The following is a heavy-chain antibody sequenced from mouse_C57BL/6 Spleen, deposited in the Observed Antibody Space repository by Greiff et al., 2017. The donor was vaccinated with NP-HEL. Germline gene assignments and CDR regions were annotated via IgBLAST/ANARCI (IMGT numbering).Heavy chain of an antibody. CDR2: IYPGDGDT. V-gene: IGHV1-82*01. Sequence: QVQLKQSGPELVKPGASVKIYCKASGYAFSRCWMNWVKQRPGKGLEWIGRIYPGDGDTNYNGKCKGRAPLTADKSASTAYMQLSSLTSEDSAVYFCAREGDYYGNYWGQGTTLTVSS. CDR1: GYAFSRCW. D-gene: IGHD1-1*01. J-gene: IGHJ2*01. CDR3: AREGDYYGNY.